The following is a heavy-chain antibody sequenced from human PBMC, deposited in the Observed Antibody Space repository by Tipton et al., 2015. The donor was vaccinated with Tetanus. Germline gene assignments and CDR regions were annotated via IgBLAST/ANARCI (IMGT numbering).Heavy chain of an antibody. CDR2: IDPSDSYT. V-gene: IGHV5-10-1*01. CDR3: ARDGLESIAALWFDP. Sequence: QLVQSGAEVKKPGESLRISCKGSGYSFTSYWISWVRQMPGKGLEWMGRIDPSDSYTNYSPSFQGHVPISADKSISTAYLQWSSLKASDTAMYYCARDGLESIAALWFDPWGQGTLVTVSS. D-gene: IGHD6-6*01. J-gene: IGHJ5*02. CDR1: GYSFTSYW.